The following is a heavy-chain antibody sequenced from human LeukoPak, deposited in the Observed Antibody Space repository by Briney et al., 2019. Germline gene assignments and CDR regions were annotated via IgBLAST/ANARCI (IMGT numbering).Heavy chain of an antibody. J-gene: IGHJ4*02. Sequence: GGSLRLSCAASGFTVSSNYMSWVRQAPGKGLEWVSVIYSGGSTYYADSVKGRFTISRDNSKNTLYLQTNSLRAEDTAVYYCARASSSSLFDYWGQGTLVTVSS. CDR3: ARASSSSLFDY. D-gene: IGHD6-6*01. V-gene: IGHV3-53*01. CDR1: GFTVSSNY. CDR2: IYSGGST.